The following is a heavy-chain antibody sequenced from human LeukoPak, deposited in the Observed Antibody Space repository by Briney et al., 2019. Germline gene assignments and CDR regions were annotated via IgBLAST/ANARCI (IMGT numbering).Heavy chain of an antibody. CDR2: INYSGSS. CDR3: ARLDCISDTCYNY. CDR1: GDSISSDY. J-gene: IGHJ4*02. Sequence: SETLSLTCIVSGDSISSDYWSWIRQSPGKALEWIGYINYSGSSEYNPSLKSRVTISVDRSKNQISLKMRSVTAADTAVYYCARLDCISDTCYNYWALGALVTVSS. D-gene: IGHD2-21*01. V-gene: IGHV4-59*08.